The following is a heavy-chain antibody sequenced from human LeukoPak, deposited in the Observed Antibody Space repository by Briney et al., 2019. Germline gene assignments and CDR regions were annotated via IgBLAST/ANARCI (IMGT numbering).Heavy chain of an antibody. CDR2: ISGSGGST. D-gene: IGHD1-26*01. J-gene: IGHJ6*02. CDR3: VKDHAFSWELLGRDYYYYGMDV. V-gene: IGHV3-23*01. CDR1: GFTFSSYA. Sequence: PGGSLRLSCAASGFTFSSYAMSWVRQAPGKGLEWVSAISGSGGSTYYADSVKGRFTISRDNSKNTLYLQMNSLRAEDTAVYYCVKDHAFSWELLGRDYYYYGMDVWGQGTTVTVSS.